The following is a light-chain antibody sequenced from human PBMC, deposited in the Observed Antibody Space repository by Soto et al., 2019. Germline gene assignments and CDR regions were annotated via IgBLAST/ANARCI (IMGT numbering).Light chain of an antibody. J-gene: IGKJ1*01. CDR1: QSIRNS. CDR2: AAS. V-gene: IGKV1-39*01. CDR3: QQSYTAVWT. Sequence: DIQMTQSPSSLSASVGDRVTITCRASQSIRNSLNWYQQKPGKAPKLLISAASSLQSGVASSFSGSGSGTDFTLTISSLQPEDVATYYCQQSYTAVWTFGQGTKVEIK.